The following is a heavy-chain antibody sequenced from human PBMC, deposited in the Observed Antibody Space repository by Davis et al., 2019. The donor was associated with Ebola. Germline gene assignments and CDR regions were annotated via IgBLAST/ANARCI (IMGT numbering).Heavy chain of an antibody. J-gene: IGHJ3*01. CDR3: AKDNRNIWSEV. CDR1: GFSFSRYD. Sequence: GGSLRLSCVASGFSFSRYDMNWVRQAPGKGLEWVSTLGLSDDKYYADSVKGRFTISRDNSKNTLHLQMNSLRVEDTAIYYCAKDNRNIWSEVWGQGTMVTVSS. CDR2: LGLSDDK. D-gene: IGHD2/OR15-2a*01. V-gene: IGHV3-23*01.